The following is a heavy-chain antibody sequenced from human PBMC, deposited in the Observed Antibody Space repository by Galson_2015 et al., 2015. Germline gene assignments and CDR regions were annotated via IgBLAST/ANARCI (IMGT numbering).Heavy chain of an antibody. J-gene: IGHJ4*02. V-gene: IGHV3-30-3*01. CDR3: ASLSYYYQSGVGY. Sequence: SLRLSCAASGFTFSNYAMHWVRQAPGKGLEWVATISYDGSNKYYADSVKGRFTISRDNSKNTLYLQMNSLRAEDTAVYYCASLSYYYQSGVGYWGQGTLVTVSS. CDR1: GFTFSNYA. CDR2: ISYDGSNK. D-gene: IGHD3-10*01.